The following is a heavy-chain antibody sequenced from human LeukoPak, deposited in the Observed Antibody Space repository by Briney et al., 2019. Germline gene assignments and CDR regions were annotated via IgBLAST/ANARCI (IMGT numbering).Heavy chain of an antibody. D-gene: IGHD2-2*01. Sequence: AGGSLRLSCAASGFTFSSYSMIWVRQAPGKGLEWVSSISSSSSYIYYADSVKGRFTISRDNAKNSLYLQMNSLRAEDTAVYYCARAPARYCSSTGCYGFDPWGQGTLVTVSS. J-gene: IGHJ5*02. CDR1: GFTFSSYS. CDR3: ARAPARYCSSTGCYGFDP. V-gene: IGHV3-21*01. CDR2: ISSSSSYI.